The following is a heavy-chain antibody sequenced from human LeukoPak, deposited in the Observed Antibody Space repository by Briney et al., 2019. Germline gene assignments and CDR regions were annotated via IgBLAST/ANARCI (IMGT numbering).Heavy chain of an antibody. CDR2: IKQDGSEK. J-gene: IGHJ4*02. Sequence: GGSLRLSCAASGFTFSSYWMSWVRQAPGKGLEWVANIKQDGSEKYYVDSVKGRFTISRDNAKNSLYLQMNSLRAEDTAVYYCARGDKWEQPFVDYWGQGTLVTVSS. D-gene: IGHD1-26*01. CDR1: GFTFSSYW. CDR3: ARGDKWEQPFVDY. V-gene: IGHV3-7*01.